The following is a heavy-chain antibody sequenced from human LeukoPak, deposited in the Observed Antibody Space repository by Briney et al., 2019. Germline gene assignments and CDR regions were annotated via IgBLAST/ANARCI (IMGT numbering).Heavy chain of an antibody. CDR3: ARRSGNWFDP. V-gene: IGHV5-10-1*01. CDR2: IDPSDSYT. Sequence: GGSLKISCKGSGYSFTTYWISWVRQMPGTGLEWMGRIDPSDSYTNYSPSFQGHVTISADKSISTAYLQWSSLKASDSAMYYCARRSGNWFDPWGQGTLVTVSS. CDR1: GYSFTTYW. J-gene: IGHJ5*02.